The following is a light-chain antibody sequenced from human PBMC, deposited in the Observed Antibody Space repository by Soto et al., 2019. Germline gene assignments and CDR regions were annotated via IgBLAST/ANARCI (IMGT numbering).Light chain of an antibody. CDR1: QSLLHNNGYNY. V-gene: IGKV1-39*01. J-gene: IGKJ4*01. Sequence: MTQSPLSLPVTPGGPASISCRSNQSLLHNNGYNYLDWYMQKPGKAPKLLIYAASSLQSGVPSRFSGSGSGTDFTLTISSLQPEDFATYYCQQSYSTSLTFGGGTKVDIK. CDR2: AAS. CDR3: QQSYSTSLT.